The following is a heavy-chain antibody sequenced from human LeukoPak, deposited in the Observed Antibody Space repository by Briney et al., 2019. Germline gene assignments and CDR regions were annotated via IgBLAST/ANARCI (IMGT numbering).Heavy chain of an antibody. CDR2: MNPNSGNT. Sequence: GASVKVSCKASGYTFTVYCIHWVRRAPGQGLEWMGWMNPNSGNTGYAQKFQGRVTMTRNTSISTAYMELSSLRSEDTAVYYCARGGVYCSGGSCQIDYWGQGTLVTVSS. CDR3: ARGGVYCSGGSCQIDY. CDR1: GYTFTVYC. J-gene: IGHJ4*02. V-gene: IGHV1-8*02. D-gene: IGHD2-15*01.